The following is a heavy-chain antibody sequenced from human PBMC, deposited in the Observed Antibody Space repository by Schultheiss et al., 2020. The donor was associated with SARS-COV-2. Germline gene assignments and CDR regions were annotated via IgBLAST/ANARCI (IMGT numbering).Heavy chain of an antibody. J-gene: IGHJ4*02. V-gene: IGHV4-61*10. CDR3: ARSVGSSWYDFDY. Sequence: SQTLSLTCAVSGYSISSGYYWGWIRQPAGKGLEWIGYIYYSGSTNYNPSLKSRVTISVDTSKNQFSLKLSSVTAADTAVYYCARSVGSSWYDFDYWGQGTLVTAPQ. CDR2: IYYSGST. CDR1: GYSISSGYY. D-gene: IGHD6-13*01.